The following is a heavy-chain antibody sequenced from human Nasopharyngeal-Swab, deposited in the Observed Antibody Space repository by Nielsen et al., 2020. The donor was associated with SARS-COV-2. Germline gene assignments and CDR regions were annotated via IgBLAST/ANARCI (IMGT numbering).Heavy chain of an antibody. CDR1: GFTFRSYA. Sequence: GESLKISCAASGFTFRSYAMKWVRQAPGKGLEWVSHIGGSGDSTYYADSVKGRFTISRDNSKNTLFLQMNSLGAEDTALYYCARYSSSSNYYYGMDVWGQGTTVTVFS. V-gene: IGHV3-23*01. J-gene: IGHJ6*02. CDR3: ARYSSSSNYYYGMDV. CDR2: IGGSGDST. D-gene: IGHD6-13*01.